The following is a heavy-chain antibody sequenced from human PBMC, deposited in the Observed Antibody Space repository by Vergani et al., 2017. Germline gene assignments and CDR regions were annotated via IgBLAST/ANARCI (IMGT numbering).Heavy chain of an antibody. V-gene: IGHV3-11*05. CDR1: GFTFSDYY. Sequence: QVQLVESGGGLVKPGGSLRLSCAASGFTFSDYYMSWIRQAPGKGLEWVSYISSSSSYTNYADSVKGRFTISRDNSKNTLYLQMNSLRAEDTAVYYCAKDHAGDIVVVVAATGGAFDIWGQGTMVTVSS. CDR2: ISSSSSYT. D-gene: IGHD2-15*01. CDR3: AKDHAGDIVVVVAATGGAFDI. J-gene: IGHJ3*02.